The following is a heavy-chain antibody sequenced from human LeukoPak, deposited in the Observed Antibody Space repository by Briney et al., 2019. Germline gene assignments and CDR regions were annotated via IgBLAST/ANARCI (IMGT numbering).Heavy chain of an antibody. CDR3: ARDGLRYNWNDFDY. D-gene: IGHD1-1*01. CDR1: GFTFSSYA. Sequence: HPGGSLRLSCAASGFTFSSYAMHWVRQAPGKGLEGVAVTSYDGSNKYYADSVKGRFTISRDNSKNTLYLQMNSLRAEDTAVYYCARDGLRYNWNDFDYWGQGTLVTVSS. J-gene: IGHJ4*02. V-gene: IGHV3-30-3*01. CDR2: TSYDGSNK.